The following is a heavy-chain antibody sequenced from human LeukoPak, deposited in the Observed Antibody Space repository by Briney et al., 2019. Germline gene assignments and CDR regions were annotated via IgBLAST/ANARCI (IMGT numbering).Heavy chain of an antibody. CDR2: IYSGGST. CDR3: ARYSTYYDILPGYRLFYFDY. CDR1: GFTVRSNS. D-gene: IGHD3-9*01. V-gene: IGHV3-66*01. J-gene: IGHJ4*02. Sequence: PGGSLRLSCAASGFTVRSNSMTWVRQAPGKGLEWVSIIYSGGSTYYADSVKGRFTISRDKSKNTLFLQMNSLRAEDTAVYYCARYSTYYDILPGYRLFYFDYWGQGTLVTVSS.